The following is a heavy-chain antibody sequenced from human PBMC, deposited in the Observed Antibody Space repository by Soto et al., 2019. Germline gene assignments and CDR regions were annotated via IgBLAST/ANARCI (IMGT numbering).Heavy chain of an antibody. D-gene: IGHD1-26*01. CDR3: ARDHKWDGMDV. V-gene: IGHV4-59*12. J-gene: IGHJ6*02. CDR2: IHYSGTT. CDR1: GGSMRNYF. Sequence: SETLSLTCTVSGGSMRNYFWTWIRQPPGKGLEWIGYIHYSGTTSFFPSYNPSLRSRVTISEDTSKNQFSLKLSSVTAADTAVYYCARDHKWDGMDVWGQGTTVTVSS.